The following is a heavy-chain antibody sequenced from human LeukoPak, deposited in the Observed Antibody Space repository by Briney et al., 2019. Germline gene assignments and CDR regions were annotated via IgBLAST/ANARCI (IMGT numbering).Heavy chain of an antibody. CDR1: GGSISRSSYY. D-gene: IGHD1-26*01. Sequence: SETLSLTCTVSGGSISRSSYYWGWIRQPPGKGLEWIGIIYYSGTTYYNPSLKSRVTISVDTSKNQFSLKLSSVTAADTAVYFCARISGAGFYVNVWGKGTTVTASS. CDR2: IYYSGTT. V-gene: IGHV4-39*01. CDR3: ARISGAGFYVNV. J-gene: IGHJ6*04.